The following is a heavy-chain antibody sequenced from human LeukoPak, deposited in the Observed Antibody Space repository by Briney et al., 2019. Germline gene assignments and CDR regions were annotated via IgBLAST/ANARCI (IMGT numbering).Heavy chain of an antibody. CDR1: GGSFSGYY. Sequence: SETLSLTCAVCGGSFSGYYWSWIRQPPGKGLEWIGEINHSGSTNYNPSLKSRVTMSVDTSKNQISLKLNSVTAADTAVYYCARGGSSSYPCDAFDIWGRGTMVTVSS. CDR2: INHSGST. D-gene: IGHD6-6*01. V-gene: IGHV4-34*01. CDR3: ARGGSSSYPCDAFDI. J-gene: IGHJ3*02.